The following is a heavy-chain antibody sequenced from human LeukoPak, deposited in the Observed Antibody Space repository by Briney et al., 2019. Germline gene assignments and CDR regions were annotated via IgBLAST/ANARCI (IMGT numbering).Heavy chain of an antibody. V-gene: IGHV3-7*01. J-gene: IGHJ4*02. D-gene: IGHD5-12*01. CDR2: IKQDGSEK. Sequence: PGGSLRLSCAASGFTFSSYWMSWVRQAPGEGPEWVANIKQDGSEKYYVDSVKGRFTISRDNANNSLYLQMNNVRAEDTAVYYCARDSLLRHYFDYWGQGTLVTVSS. CDR1: GFTFSSYW. CDR3: ARDSLLRHYFDY.